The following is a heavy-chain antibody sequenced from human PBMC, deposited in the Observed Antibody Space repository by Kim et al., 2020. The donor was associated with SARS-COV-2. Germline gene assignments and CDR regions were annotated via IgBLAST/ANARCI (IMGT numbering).Heavy chain of an antibody. CDR1: GFSFSNAW. CDR3: AKEVGVTVSYYHGMDV. V-gene: IGHV3-15*01. D-gene: IGHD3-10*01. J-gene: IGHJ6*02. CDR2: IKTNTEGGIL. Sequence: GGSLRLSCAASGFSFSNAWMSWVRQAPGKGLEWIGRIKTNTEGGILDYGAFVKGRFTISRDDSKNTLYLQMNSLMTEDTAVYFCAKEVGVTVSYYHGMDVWGQGTTVTVSS.